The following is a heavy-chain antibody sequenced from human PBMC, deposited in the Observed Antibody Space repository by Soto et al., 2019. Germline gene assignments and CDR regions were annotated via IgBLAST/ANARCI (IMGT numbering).Heavy chain of an antibody. CDR3: ARILLATDYIWGSYRSQDAFDI. CDR2: IDWDDDK. Sequence: GSGPTLVNPTQTLTLTCTFSGFSLSTSGMCVSWIRQPPGKALEWLARIDWDDDKYYSTSLKTRLTISKDTSKNQVVLTMTNMDPVDTATYYCARILLATDYIWGSYRSQDAFDIWGQGTMVTVSS. V-gene: IGHV2-70*11. CDR1: GFSLSTSGMC. D-gene: IGHD3-16*02. J-gene: IGHJ3*02.